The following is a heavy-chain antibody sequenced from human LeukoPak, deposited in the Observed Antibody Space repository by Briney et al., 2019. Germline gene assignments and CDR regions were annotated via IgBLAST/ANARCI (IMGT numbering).Heavy chain of an antibody. V-gene: IGHV4-59*01. J-gene: IGHJ4*02. D-gene: IGHD3-3*01. CDR3: ATNPWRRLDY. CDR1: VCSINNYY. Sequence: PSETLSLTCTASVCSINNYYWSWIRQPPGKGLEWIGYIYYSGSTNYNPSLKSRVTISVDTSKIQFSLKLSSVTAEDTALYYCATNPWRRLDYWGQGTLVTVSS. CDR2: IYYSGST.